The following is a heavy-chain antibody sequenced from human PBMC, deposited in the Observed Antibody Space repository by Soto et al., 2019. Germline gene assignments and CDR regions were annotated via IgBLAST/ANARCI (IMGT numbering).Heavy chain of an antibody. CDR1: GVSISRGDW. V-gene: IGHV4-4*02. CDR2: IHHSAGT. CDR3: ARLVYDTRLNYLYLDS. D-gene: IGHD3-22*01. Sequence: QVLLHESGPGLVKPSGTLSLTCTVSGVSISRGDWWSWVRQAPGKELQWIGEIHHSAGTSSHPSLRSRVSLSVDTSKNQLSLNLKSVTAADTGVYYCARLVYDTRLNYLYLDSWGQGLLVTLSS. J-gene: IGHJ4*02.